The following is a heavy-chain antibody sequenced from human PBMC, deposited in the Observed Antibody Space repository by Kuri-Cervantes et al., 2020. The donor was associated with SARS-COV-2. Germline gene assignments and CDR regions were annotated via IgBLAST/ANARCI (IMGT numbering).Heavy chain of an antibody. D-gene: IGHD3-22*01. V-gene: IGHV5-51*01. CDR3: ARPLYYYDSSGYPGSVVAFDI. J-gene: IGHJ3*02. CDR2: IYPGDSDT. CDR1: GYSFTSYW. Sequence: GGSLRLSCKGSGYSFTSYWIGRVRQMPGKGLEWMGIIYPGDSDTRYSPSFQGQVTISADKSISTAYLQWSSLKASDTAMYYCARPLYYYDSSGYPGSVVAFDIWGQGTMVTVSS.